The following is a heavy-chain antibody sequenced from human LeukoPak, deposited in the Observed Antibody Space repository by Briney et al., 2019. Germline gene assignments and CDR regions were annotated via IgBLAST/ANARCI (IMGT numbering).Heavy chain of an antibody. J-gene: IGHJ5*02. CDR1: GGTFSSYA. D-gene: IGHD3-10*01. CDR3: ARSGFGSGISFDP. CDR2: MNPNSGDT. Sequence: ASVKVSCKASGGTFSSYAISWVRQAPGQGLEWMGWMNPNSGDTGYPQKFQGRVTMTRDTSITTAYMELSSLRSEDTAVYYCARSGFGSGISFDPWGQGTLVTVPS. V-gene: IGHV1-8*02.